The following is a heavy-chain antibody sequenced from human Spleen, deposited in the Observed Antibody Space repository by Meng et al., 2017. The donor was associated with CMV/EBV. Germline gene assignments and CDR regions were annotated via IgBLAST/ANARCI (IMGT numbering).Heavy chain of an antibody. V-gene: IGHV1-8*01. J-gene: IGHJ4*02. CDR3: ARASDWLLRGDFDY. CDR2: VNPRSGNT. CDR1: GYTFTRYA. Sequence: QVQLVQSGSELKKPGASVTVSFKASGYTFTRYAMNWVRQAPGQGLEWMGWVNPRSGNTVYAQEFQGRVTLTRNNSISTAYMRLSSLRSEDTAVYYCARASDWLLRGDFDYWGQGTLVTVSS. D-gene: IGHD3-9*01.